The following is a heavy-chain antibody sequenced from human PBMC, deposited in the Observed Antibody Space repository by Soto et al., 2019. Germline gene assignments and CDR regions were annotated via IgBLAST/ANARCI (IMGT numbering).Heavy chain of an antibody. Sequence: GGSLRLSCAASGFTFTAYTMYWVRQPPGKGLEWVASISRTRDYIYYADSVKGRFTTSRDNAKNMLYLQMNSLRVEDTALYYCVTGWSGYWGQGTLVTVSS. V-gene: IGHV3-21*01. J-gene: IGHJ4*02. D-gene: IGHD2-15*01. CDR2: ISRTRDYI. CDR3: VTGWSGY. CDR1: GFTFTAYT.